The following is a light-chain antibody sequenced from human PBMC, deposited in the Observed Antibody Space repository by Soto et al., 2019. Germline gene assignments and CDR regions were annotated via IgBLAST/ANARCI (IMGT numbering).Light chain of an antibody. V-gene: IGKV1-12*01. CDR1: QGISRW. CDR3: QQANSFPLT. Sequence: DIQMTQSPSFVSASVGDRVTITCRASQGISRWLAWYQQRPGKAPELLIDGASSLQSGFPSRFSGSGSGTDCTLTISSRQPEDCANYYCQQANSFPLTFGQGTRLEIK. J-gene: IGKJ5*01. CDR2: GAS.